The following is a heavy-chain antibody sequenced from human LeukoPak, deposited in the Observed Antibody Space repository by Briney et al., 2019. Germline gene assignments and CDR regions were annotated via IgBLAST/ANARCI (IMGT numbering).Heavy chain of an antibody. Sequence: PSETLSLTCTVSGGSVSSYYWSWLRHPPAKGLERIGYISHSGSTNYNPSLKSRVTISVDASKNQFSLTLSSVPAAAPAMSYIARAPRGFPLSHSDYAGQASVVTVSS. CDR1: GGSVSSYY. CDR2: ISHSGST. V-gene: IGHV4-59*02. J-gene: IGHJ4*02. CDR3: ARAPRGFPLSHSDY.